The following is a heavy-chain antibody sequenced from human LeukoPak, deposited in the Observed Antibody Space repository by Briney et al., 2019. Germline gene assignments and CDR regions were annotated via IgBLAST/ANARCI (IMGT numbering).Heavy chain of an antibody. Sequence: GGSLRLSCAASGFTFKDYAMTWVRQAPGKGLGWVSSITSSGRSTYYADSVKGHFTISRDNSNNILYLQMSSLRVEDTAIYYCAKESFATTSWGHDYWGQGTLVTVSS. D-gene: IGHD1-26*01. CDR1: GFTFKDYA. J-gene: IGHJ4*02. CDR2: ITSSGRST. V-gene: IGHV3-23*01. CDR3: AKESFATTSWGHDY.